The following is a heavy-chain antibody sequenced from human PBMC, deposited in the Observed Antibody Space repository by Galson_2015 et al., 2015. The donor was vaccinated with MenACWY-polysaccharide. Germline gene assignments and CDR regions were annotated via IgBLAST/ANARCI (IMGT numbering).Heavy chain of an antibody. D-gene: IGHD1-1*01. J-gene: IGHJ4*02. CDR1: GYTFIAYY. CDR3: ARGGSPPDQRTFDY. Sequence: SVKVSCKASGYTFIAYYMNWVRQAPGQGLEWMGMINPSGGSTTSAQRFQGRDTMTRDTSTTTVYMELSSLRSEDTAVYYCARGGSPPDQRTFDYWGQGTLVTVSS. CDR2: INPSGGST. V-gene: IGHV1-46*01.